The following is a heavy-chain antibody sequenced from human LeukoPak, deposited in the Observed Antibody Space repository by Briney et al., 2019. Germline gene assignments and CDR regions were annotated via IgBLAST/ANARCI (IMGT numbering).Heavy chain of an antibody. J-gene: IGHJ4*02. CDR3: GRARGYRYGTTFLDY. CDR1: GSSISCYY. CDR2: IYNSGSI. Sequence: SATMFLTCTFGGSSISCYYRCGIRPPTGGRLEWIGNIYNSGSINYTHSFKRRVTISVDTSKNKLYLKLISVIAADTAVYYCGRARGYRYGTTFLDYWGQGTLVTVSS. V-gene: IGHV4-59*08. D-gene: IGHD5-18*01.